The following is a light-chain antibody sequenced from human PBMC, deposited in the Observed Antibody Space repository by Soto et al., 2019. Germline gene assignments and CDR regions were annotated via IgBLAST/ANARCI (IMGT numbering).Light chain of an antibody. CDR3: QQLISYPLT. CDR2: AAS. J-gene: IGKJ4*01. Sequence: IQLTQSPSSLSASVGDRVTITCRASQGISSYLAWYQQKPGKAPKLLIYAASTSQSGVPSRFSGSGSGTDFSLTISSLQPEDFATYYCQQLISYPLTFGGGTKVDIK. CDR1: QGISSY. V-gene: IGKV1-9*01.